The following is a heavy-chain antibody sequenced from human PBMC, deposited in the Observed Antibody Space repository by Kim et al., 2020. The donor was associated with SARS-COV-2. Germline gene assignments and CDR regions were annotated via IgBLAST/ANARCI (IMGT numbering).Heavy chain of an antibody. J-gene: IGHJ6*04. CDR2: ISGSGGST. CDR1: GFTFSSYA. D-gene: IGHD3-16*01. Sequence: GGSLRLSCAASGFTFSSYAMSWVRQAPGKGLEWVSAISGSGGSTYYADSVKGRFTISRDNSKNTLYLQMNSLRAEDTAVYYCATFSDIMITFGGVYHPSDVWGKGTTVTVSS. CDR3: ATFSDIMITFGGVYHPSDV. V-gene: IGHV3-23*01.